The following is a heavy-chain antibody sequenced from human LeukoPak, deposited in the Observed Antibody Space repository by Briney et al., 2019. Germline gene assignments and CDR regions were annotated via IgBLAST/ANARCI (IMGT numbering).Heavy chain of an antibody. CDR3: AKDLSYSSGWPDAFDI. CDR2: IRYDGSNK. V-gene: IGHV3-30*02. D-gene: IGHD6-19*01. J-gene: IGHJ3*02. Sequence: GGSLRLSCAASGFTFSSYGMHWVRQAPGKGLEWVAFIRYDGSNKYYADSVKGRFTISRDNSKNTPYLQMNSLRAEDTAVYYCAKDLSYSSGWPDAFDIWGQGTMVTVSS. CDR1: GFTFSSYG.